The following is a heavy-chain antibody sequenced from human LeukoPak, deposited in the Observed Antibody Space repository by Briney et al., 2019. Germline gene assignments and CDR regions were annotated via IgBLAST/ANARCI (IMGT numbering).Heavy chain of an antibody. CDR1: AGSISGYY. CDR2: IYYSGST. Sequence: SETLSLICTVSAGSISGYYWTWIRQPPGKGLEWLGHIYYSGSTKYNPSLTSRVTISLDTSKNQFSLVLSSVTAADTAVYYCARSVAVPGTEIDFWGQGTLVTVSS. CDR3: ARSVAVPGTEIDF. D-gene: IGHD6-19*01. V-gene: IGHV4-59*01. J-gene: IGHJ4*02.